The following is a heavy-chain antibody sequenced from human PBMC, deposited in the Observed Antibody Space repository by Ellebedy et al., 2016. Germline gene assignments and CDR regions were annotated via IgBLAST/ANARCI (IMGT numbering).Heavy chain of an antibody. V-gene: IGHV1-3*01. J-gene: IGHJ6*02. CDR1: GYTFTSYA. Sequence: ASVKVSXKASGYTFTSYAMHWVRQAPGQRLEWMGWINAGNGNTKYSQKFQGRVTITRDTSASTAYMELSSLRSEDTAVYYCARDPEPPPILTGYSLHGMDVWGQGTTVTVSS. CDR2: INAGNGNT. D-gene: IGHD3-9*01. CDR3: ARDPEPPPILTGYSLHGMDV.